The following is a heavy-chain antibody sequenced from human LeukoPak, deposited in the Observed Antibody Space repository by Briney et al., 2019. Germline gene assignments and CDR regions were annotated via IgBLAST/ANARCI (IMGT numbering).Heavy chain of an antibody. J-gene: IGHJ4*02. CDR2: INPNSGGT. D-gene: IGHD6-19*01. Sequence: ASVKVSCKASGYTFTGYYMHWVRQAPGQGLEWMGWINPNSGGTNYAQKFQGRVTMTTDTSTNTAYMELRSLRSDDTAVYYCARGRPALYTTGWPIFDYWGQGTLVTVSS. CDR3: ARGRPALYTTGWPIFDY. CDR1: GYTFTGYY. V-gene: IGHV1-2*02.